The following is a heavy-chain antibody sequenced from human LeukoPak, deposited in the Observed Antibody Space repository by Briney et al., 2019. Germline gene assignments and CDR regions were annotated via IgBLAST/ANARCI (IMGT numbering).Heavy chain of an antibody. J-gene: IGHJ4*02. Sequence: PGGSLRLSCVASGVTLSNYAMSWARQAPGKGLEWVAVAYGDGSNQYYADSVKGRFTISKDISKNTLYVQMNNLRAEDTAVYYCAKGLPVWYYFDYWGQGTLVTVSS. CDR1: GVTLSNYA. CDR2: AYGDGSNQ. CDR3: AKGLPVWYYFDY. V-gene: IGHV3-33*08. D-gene: IGHD2-2*01.